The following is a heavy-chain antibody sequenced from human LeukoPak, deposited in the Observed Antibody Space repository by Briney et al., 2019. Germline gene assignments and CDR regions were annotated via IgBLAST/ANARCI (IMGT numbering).Heavy chain of an antibody. D-gene: IGHD6-6*01. Sequence: PSETLSLTCSVSGYSISSYYWSWIRQPPGKGLEWIGYIYYSGSTNYNPSLKSRVTISVDTSKNQFSLKLSSVTAADTAVYYCASVTPGSSSSRSAFDIWGQGTMVTVSS. J-gene: IGHJ3*02. CDR3: ASVTPGSSSSRSAFDI. CDR1: GYSISSYY. V-gene: IGHV4-59*08. CDR2: IYYSGST.